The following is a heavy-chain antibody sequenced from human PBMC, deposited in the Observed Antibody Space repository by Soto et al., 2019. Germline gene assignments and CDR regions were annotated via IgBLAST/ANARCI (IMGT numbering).Heavy chain of an antibody. CDR3: ARTLVAAGTDY. V-gene: IGHV1-46*03. Sequence: QVQLVQSGAEVKKPGASVKLSCKASGYTFTSYSIHWVRQAPGQGLEWMGIIHPGGGTKYAQNFQGRVTMTRDTSSSTVYIELSSLTSEDTAVYYCARTLVAAGTDYWGQGTLVTVSS. CDR2: IHPGGGT. D-gene: IGHD6-13*01. J-gene: IGHJ4*02. CDR1: GYTFTSYS.